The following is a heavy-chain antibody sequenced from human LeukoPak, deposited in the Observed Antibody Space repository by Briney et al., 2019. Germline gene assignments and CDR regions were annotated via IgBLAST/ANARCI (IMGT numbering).Heavy chain of an antibody. J-gene: IGHJ4*02. CDR1: GFTFDDYA. D-gene: IGHD3-22*01. V-gene: IGHV3-9*01. Sequence: PGGSLRLSCAASGFTFDDYAMHWVRQAPGKGLEWVSGISWNSGSIGYADSVKGRLTISRDNAKNSLYLQMNSLRAEDTAVYYCARDRDSSGYPQSYFDYWGQGTLVTVSS. CDR2: ISWNSGSI. CDR3: ARDRDSSGYPQSYFDY.